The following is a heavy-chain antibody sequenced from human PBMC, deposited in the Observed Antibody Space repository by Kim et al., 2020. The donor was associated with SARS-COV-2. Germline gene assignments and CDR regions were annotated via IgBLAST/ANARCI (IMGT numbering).Heavy chain of an antibody. CDR3: ARRGYSYGFGGRGGWYFDY. V-gene: IGHV4-39*01. D-gene: IGHD5-18*01. J-gene: IGHJ4*02. CDR2: IYYSGSN. Sequence: SETLSLTCTVSGGSISSSSYYWGWIRQPPGKGLEWIGSIYYSGSNYYNPSLKSRVTISVDTSKNQFSLKLSSVTAADTAVYYCARRGYSYGFGGRGGWYFDYWGQGTLVTVSS. CDR1: GGSISSSSYY.